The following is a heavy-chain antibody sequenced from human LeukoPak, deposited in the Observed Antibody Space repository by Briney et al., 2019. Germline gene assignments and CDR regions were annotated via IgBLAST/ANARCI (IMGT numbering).Heavy chain of an antibody. CDR3: AKACVVATIAPAGEFDY. CDR2: ISGGGGST. J-gene: IGHJ4*02. V-gene: IGHV3-23*01. CDR1: GFTFSSYA. Sequence: GGSLRLSCAASGFTFSSYAMSWVRQAPGKGLEWVSAISGGGGSTYYADSVKGRFTISRDNSKNTLYLQMNSLRAEDTAVYYCAKACVVATIAPAGEFDYWGQGTLVTVSS. D-gene: IGHD5-12*01.